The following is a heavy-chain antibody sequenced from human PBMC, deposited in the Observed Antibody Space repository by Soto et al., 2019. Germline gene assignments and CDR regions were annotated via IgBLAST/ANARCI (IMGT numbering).Heavy chain of an antibody. D-gene: IGHD5-18*01. CDR2: ISYDGSNK. V-gene: IGHV3-30-3*01. Sequence: QVQLVESGGDVVQPGRSLRLSCAASGFTFSSYAMHWVRQAPGRGLEWVAVISYDGSNKYYADSVKGRFTISRDNSKNTLYLQMNSLRAEDTAVYYCARAPHVDTAMVRAGWFDPWGQGTLVTVSS. J-gene: IGHJ5*02. CDR3: ARAPHVDTAMVRAGWFDP. CDR1: GFTFSSYA.